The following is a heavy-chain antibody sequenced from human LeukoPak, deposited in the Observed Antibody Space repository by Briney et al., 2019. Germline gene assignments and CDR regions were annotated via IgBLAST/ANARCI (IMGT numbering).Heavy chain of an antibody. Sequence: GGSLRLSCAASGFTFSSYGMHWVRQAPGKGLEWVAFIRDDGSNKYYADSVKGRFTISRDNSKNTLYLQMNSLRAEDTAVYYCASTLRYYDFWSGYFNWFDPWGQGTLVTVSS. CDR3: ASTLRYYDFWSGYFNWFDP. V-gene: IGHV3-30*02. D-gene: IGHD3-3*01. CDR1: GFTFSSYG. J-gene: IGHJ5*02. CDR2: IRDDGSNK.